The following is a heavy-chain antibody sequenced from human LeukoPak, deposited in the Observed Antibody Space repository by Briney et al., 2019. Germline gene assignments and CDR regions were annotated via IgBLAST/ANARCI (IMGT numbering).Heavy chain of an antibody. CDR3: AKDANYYDSSGFFIPFDY. D-gene: IGHD3-22*01. CDR1: GFAFSRFA. CDR2: ISGNGHRT. Sequence: GGSLRLSCSASGFAFSRFAMTWVRHLPGKGLDWVSTISGNGHRTYYGDSVKGRFSVSRDNSKNILYLQMGSLRADDSALYYCAKDANYYDSSGFFIPFDYWGQGTLVTVSS. J-gene: IGHJ4*02. V-gene: IGHV3-23*01.